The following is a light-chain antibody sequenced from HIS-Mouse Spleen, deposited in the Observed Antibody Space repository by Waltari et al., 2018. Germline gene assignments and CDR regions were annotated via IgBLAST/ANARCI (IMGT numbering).Light chain of an antibody. CDR1: ALPKKY. CDR3: YSTDSSGNHRV. Sequence: SYELTQPPSVSVSPGQTARITCPGDALPKKYAYWSQQKSRQAPVLVIYEDSKRPSGIPERFSGSSSGTMATLTISGAQVEDEADYYCYSTDSSGNHRVFGGGTKLTVL. V-gene: IGLV3-10*01. J-gene: IGLJ2*01. CDR2: EDS.